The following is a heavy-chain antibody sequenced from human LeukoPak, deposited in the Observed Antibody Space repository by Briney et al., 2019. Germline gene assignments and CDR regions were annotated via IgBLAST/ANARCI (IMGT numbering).Heavy chain of an antibody. CDR3: ARGGSSGYHAEYFQH. J-gene: IGHJ1*01. V-gene: IGHV4-34*01. D-gene: IGHD6-19*01. CDR1: GGSFSGYY. CDR2: IHHSGST. Sequence: PSETLSLTCAVYGGSFSGYYWSWIRQPPGKGLEWLGEIHHSGSTNYNPPLKSRVPISVDTSKNQLSLKLSSVTAADTAVYYCARGGSSGYHAEYFQHWGQGTLVTVSS.